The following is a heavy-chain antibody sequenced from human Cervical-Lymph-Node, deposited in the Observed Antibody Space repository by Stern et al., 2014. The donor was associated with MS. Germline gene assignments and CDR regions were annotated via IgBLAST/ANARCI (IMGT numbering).Heavy chain of an antibody. CDR3: ARRVDFWSGYLDY. D-gene: IGHD3-3*01. V-gene: IGHV4-34*01. CDR2: INLRGST. CDR1: GESFSDYN. Sequence: QVQLGQWGAGLLRPSETLSLTCAVDGESFSDYNWNWIRQSPGKGLEWIGEINLRGSTNYNPSLKSRVTISADTSKNQFFLRLSSVTAADTAVYYCARRVDFWSGYLDYWGQGTLVTVSS. J-gene: IGHJ4*02.